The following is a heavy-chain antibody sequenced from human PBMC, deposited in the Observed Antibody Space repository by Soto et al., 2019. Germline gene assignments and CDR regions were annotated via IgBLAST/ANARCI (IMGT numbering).Heavy chain of an antibody. D-gene: IGHD3-16*02. Sequence: ASVKVSCKASGYTFTTYFVHWVRQAPGQRLEWMGWINAANGDAKLSQKLQGGVTITRDISARTAYMELSSLRSEDTAVYYCARMMTASGGLIVTYYYYYMDVRGKGTTVTVSS. V-gene: IGHV1-3*01. CDR3: ARMMTASGGLIVTYYYYYMDV. CDR2: INAANGDA. J-gene: IGHJ6*03. CDR1: GYTFTTYF.